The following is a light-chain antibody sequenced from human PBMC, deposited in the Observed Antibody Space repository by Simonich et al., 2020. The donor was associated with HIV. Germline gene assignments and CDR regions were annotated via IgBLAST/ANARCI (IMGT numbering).Light chain of an antibody. Sequence: EIVLTQSPGTLSLSPGERATLSCRASQSVSSSYLAWYQQKPGLAHRLLIYGASSRATGIPDRFRGSGSGTDFTLTISRLEPEDFAVYYCQQYAISPFSFGQGTKLEIK. CDR1: QSVSSSY. V-gene: IGKV3-20*01. CDR2: GAS. J-gene: IGKJ2*01. CDR3: QQYAISPFS.